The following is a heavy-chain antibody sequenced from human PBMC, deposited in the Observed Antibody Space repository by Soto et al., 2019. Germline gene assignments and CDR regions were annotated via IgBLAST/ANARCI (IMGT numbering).Heavy chain of an antibody. V-gene: IGHV3-23*01. CDR1: GLIFDNFG. J-gene: IGHJ5*02. D-gene: IGHD1-26*01. CDR3: AKNQGVELVPLATVDWFDP. Sequence: PGGSLRLACSASGLIFDNFGMSWVRQAPGKGLEWISSISGSGFKKYYADSVKGRFTISRDNSKSTVYLELNNLSAEDTAVYHCAKNQGVELVPLATVDWFDPWGQGSVVTVSS. CDR2: ISGSGFKK.